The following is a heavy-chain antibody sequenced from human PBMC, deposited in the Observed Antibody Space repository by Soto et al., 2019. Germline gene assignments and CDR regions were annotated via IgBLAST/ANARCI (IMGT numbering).Heavy chain of an antibody. CDR1: GGSISSSSYY. Sequence: QLQLQESGPGLVKPSETLSLTCTVSGGSISSSSYYWGWIRQPPGKGLEWIGSIYYSGRTYYNPSHKSRFTVPVDTSQSQFSLKLSAVTAADTAVYYCARHPRRITIAANWGQGTLVTVSS. D-gene: IGHD3-3*01. J-gene: IGHJ4*02. V-gene: IGHV4-39*01. CDR3: ARHPRRITIAAN. CDR2: IYYSGRT.